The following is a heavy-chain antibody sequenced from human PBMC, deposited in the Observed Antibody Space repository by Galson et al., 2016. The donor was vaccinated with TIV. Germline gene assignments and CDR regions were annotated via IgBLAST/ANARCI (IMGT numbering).Heavy chain of an antibody. V-gene: IGHV1-2*02. J-gene: IGHJ4*02. CDR1: GYIFINYY. CDR3: ARVNRFWAPNSSGWYTEY. D-gene: IGHD6-19*01. Sequence: SVKVSCKASGYIFINYYMVWVRQAPGQGLEWMGWINPDSGDTNYAQNFQGRVTMTRDTSISTAYLQLSRLRSDDTALYYCARVNRFWAPNSSGWYTEYWGQGTLVTVS. CDR2: INPDSGDT.